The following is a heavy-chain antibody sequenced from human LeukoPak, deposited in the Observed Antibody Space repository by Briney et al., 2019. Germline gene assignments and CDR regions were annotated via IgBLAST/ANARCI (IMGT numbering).Heavy chain of an antibody. CDR2: ISGSGDNT. Sequence: SGGSLRLSCAASGFTFSSYAMSWVRQAPGKGLEWVSGISGSGDNTYYADSVKGRFTISRDNSKNTLCVQVNSLGTEDTAAYYCAKGSYYDSSGSFYFDYWGQGTLATVSS. CDR1: GFTFSSYA. D-gene: IGHD3-22*01. J-gene: IGHJ4*02. V-gene: IGHV3-23*01. CDR3: AKGSYYDSSGSFYFDY.